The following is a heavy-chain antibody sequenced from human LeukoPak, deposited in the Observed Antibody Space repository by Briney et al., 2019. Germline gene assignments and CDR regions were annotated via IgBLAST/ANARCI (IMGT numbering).Heavy chain of an antibody. CDR1: GYTFTSYD. Sequence: ASVKVSCKASGYTFTSYDINWVRHGTGRRLECMGWMNPNSGNTGYAQTFQGRVTMTKNTSITTAYMELSSLRSEDTAVYYCARALSWTTDSYYYMDVWGKGTTVTVS. CDR3: ARALSWTTDSYYYMDV. J-gene: IGHJ6*03. CDR2: MNPNSGNT. V-gene: IGHV1-8*01. D-gene: IGHD3/OR15-3a*01.